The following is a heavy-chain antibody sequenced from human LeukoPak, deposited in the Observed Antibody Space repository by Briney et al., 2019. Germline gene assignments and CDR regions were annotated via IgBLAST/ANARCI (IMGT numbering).Heavy chain of an antibody. CDR3: ARDLKRTVGATTTSDY. J-gene: IGHJ4*02. D-gene: IGHD1-26*01. CDR2: ISAHNGDT. CDR1: GYTFTSYG. Sequence: GASVKVSCKASGYTFTSYGISWVRQAPGQGHEWMGWISAHNGDTNYAQKFQGRVSMTTDTPTSTGYMELRSLTSDDTAVYYCARDLKRTVGATTTSDYWGQGTLVTVSS. V-gene: IGHV1-18*01.